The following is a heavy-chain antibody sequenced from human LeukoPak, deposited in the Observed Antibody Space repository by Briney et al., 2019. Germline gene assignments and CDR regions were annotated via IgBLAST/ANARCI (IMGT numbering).Heavy chain of an antibody. CDR2: ISGSGGST. D-gene: IGHD3-3*01. V-gene: IGHV3-23*01. J-gene: IGHJ6*03. Sequence: GGSLRLSCAASGFTFSSYAMSWVRQAPGKGLEWVSAISGSGGSTYYADSVKGRFTISRDNSKNTLCLQMNSLRAEDTAVYYCAKVGSNYDFWSGYFNDYYYYYMDVWGKGTTVTVSS. CDR3: AKVGSNYDFWSGYFNDYYYYYMDV. CDR1: GFTFSSYA.